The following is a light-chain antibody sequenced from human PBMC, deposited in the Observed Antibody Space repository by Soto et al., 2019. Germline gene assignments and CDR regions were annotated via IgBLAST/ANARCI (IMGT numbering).Light chain of an antibody. J-gene: IGKJ1*01. CDR2: GAS. CDR1: QSVSSSY. Sequence: EIVLTQSPGTLSLSPGERATLSCRASQSVSSSYLAWYQQKPGQAPRLLIYGASSRATGIPDRFSGSGSGTDFTLSISRLEPEDFGVYYCHQFGSSAEWMFGQGTKGEIK. CDR3: HQFGSSAEWM. V-gene: IGKV3-20*01.